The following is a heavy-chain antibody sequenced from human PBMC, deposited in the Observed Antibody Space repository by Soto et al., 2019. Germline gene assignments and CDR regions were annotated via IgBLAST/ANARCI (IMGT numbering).Heavy chain of an antibody. CDR1: GFTFSSYA. Sequence: VQLLESGGGLVQPGGSLRLSCGGSGFTFSSYAMIWVRQAPGKGLEWVSGISGNGDTTYYADSLKGRFSISRDNSKNTGYLQMTSLRAEDTAVYYCAKRSPPSDGELFGRPRDWGQGTLVTVSS. CDR3: AKRSPPSDGELFGRPRD. V-gene: IGHV3-23*01. CDR2: ISGNGDTT. D-gene: IGHD2-21*01. J-gene: IGHJ4*02.